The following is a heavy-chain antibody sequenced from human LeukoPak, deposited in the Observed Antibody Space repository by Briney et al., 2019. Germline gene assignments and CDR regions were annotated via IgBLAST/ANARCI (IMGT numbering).Heavy chain of an antibody. CDR1: GYTFSNYN. J-gene: IGHJ5*02. D-gene: IGHD6-13*01. CDR3: ARGLQLQGIWLDP. V-gene: IGHV1-8*01. Sequence: GASVKVSCKASGYTFSNYNINWVRQATGQGLEWMGWMNPNSGNTGYAQKFQGRVTMTRNTSISTAYMELSSLRSEDTAVYYCARGLQLQGIWLDPWGQGTLVTVSS. CDR2: MNPNSGNT.